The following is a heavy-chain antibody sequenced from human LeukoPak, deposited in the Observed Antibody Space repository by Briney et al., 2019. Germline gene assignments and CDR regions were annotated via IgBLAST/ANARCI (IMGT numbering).Heavy chain of an antibody. D-gene: IGHD6-19*01. J-gene: IGHJ4*02. V-gene: IGHV1-3*01. CDR1: GYTFTSYV. Sequence: ASVKVSCKASGYTFTSYVIHWVRQAPGQRLEWMGWINAGNGNTKYSQKFQGRVTITKNTSASTAYMELSSLRSEDTAVYYCARAPKTTLGRQWPPGWGQGTLVTVSS. CDR2: INAGNGNT. CDR3: ARAPKTTLGRQWPPG.